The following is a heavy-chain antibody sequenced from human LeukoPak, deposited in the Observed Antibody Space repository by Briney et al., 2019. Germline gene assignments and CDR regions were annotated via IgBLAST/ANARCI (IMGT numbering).Heavy chain of an antibody. CDR1: GGSISSYY. J-gene: IGHJ5*02. D-gene: IGHD2-2*01. CDR2: IYTSGST. V-gene: IGHV4-4*09. CDR3: ARRGYCSSTSCQGHWFDP. Sequence: SETLSLTCTVSGGSISSYYWSWIRQPPGKGLEWIGYIYTSGSTNYNPSLKSRVTISVDTSKNQFSLKLSSVTAADTAVYYCARRGYCSSTSCQGHWFDPWGQGTLVTVSS.